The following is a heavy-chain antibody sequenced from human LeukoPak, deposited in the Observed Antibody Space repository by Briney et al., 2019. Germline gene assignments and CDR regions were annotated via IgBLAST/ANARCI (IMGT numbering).Heavy chain of an antibody. V-gene: IGHV3-7*01. Sequence: PGGSLRLSCAASGFIFSNYWMSWVRHAPGKGLEWVANIKQDGSEKHYVDSVKGRFTISRDNAENSLYLQMSSLRAEDTAVYYCATLNGPLFEYWGQGTLVTVSS. D-gene: IGHD2-8*01. CDR3: ATLNGPLFEY. CDR2: IKQDGSEK. J-gene: IGHJ4*02. CDR1: GFIFSNYW.